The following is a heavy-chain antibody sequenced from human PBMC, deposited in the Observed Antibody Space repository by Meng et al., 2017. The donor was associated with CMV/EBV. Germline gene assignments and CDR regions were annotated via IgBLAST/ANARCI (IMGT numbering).Heavy chain of an antibody. CDR2: IYWDDDK. V-gene: IGHV2-5*02. J-gene: IGHJ5*02. D-gene: IGHD6-13*01. Sequence: QITLKESCPTLGKPNQTLTLTCTFPGFSLSTSGVGVGWIRQPPGKALEWLALIYWDDDKRYSPSLKSRLTITKDTSKNQVVLTMTNMDPVDTATYYCAHKGRRMAAAGINWFDPWGQGTLVTVSS. CDR3: AHKGRRMAAAGINWFDP. CDR1: GFSLSTSGVG.